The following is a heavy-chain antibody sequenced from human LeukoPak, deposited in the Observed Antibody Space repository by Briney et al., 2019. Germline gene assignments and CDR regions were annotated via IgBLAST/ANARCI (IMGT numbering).Heavy chain of an antibody. CDR2: INPNSGGT. Sequence: ASVKVSCKASGGTFSSYAISWVRQAPGQGLEWMGWINPNSGGTNYAQKFQGRVTMTRDTSISTAYMELSRLRSDDTAVYYCARGLGFDYWGQGTLVTVSS. CDR1: GGTFSSYA. J-gene: IGHJ4*02. CDR3: ARGLGFDY. V-gene: IGHV1-2*02.